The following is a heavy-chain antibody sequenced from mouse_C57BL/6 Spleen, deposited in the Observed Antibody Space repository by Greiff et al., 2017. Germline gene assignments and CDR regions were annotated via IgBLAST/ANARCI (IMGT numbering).Heavy chain of an antibody. D-gene: IGHD2-1*01. J-gene: IGHJ4*01. V-gene: IGHV1-69*01. CDR2: IDPSDSYT. CDR3: ARYYGNPLYAMDY. Sequence: QVQLQQPGAELVMPGASVKLSCKASGYTFTSYWMHWVKQRPGQGLEWIGEIDPSDSYTNYNQKFKGKSTLTVDKSSSTAYMQLSSLTSEDSAVYYCARYYGNPLYAMDYWGQGPQSPSPQ. CDR1: GYTFTSYW.